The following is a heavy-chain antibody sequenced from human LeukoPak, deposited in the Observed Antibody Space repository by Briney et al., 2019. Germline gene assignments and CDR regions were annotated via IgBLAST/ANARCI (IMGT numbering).Heavy chain of an antibody. J-gene: IGHJ4*02. CDR2: IYSGGST. Sequence: GGSLRLSCAASGFTVGSNYMSWVRQAPGKGLEWVSVIYSGGSTYYADSVKGRFTISRDNSKNTLYLQMNSLRAEDTAVYYCARLYYDILTGYSDYWGQGTLVTVSS. V-gene: IGHV3-53*01. CDR1: GFTVGSNY. CDR3: ARLYYDILTGYSDY. D-gene: IGHD3-9*01.